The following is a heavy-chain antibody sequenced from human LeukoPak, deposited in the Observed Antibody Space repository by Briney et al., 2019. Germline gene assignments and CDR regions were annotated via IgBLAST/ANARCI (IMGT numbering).Heavy chain of an antibody. Sequence: ASVKVSCKAHGYTFTSQYIHWVRQAPGQGLEWMGIVNPSGGSTSYAQKFQGRVTMTRDTSSSTVYMELNSLRSEDTAVYYCAGPQFPDILTGYSCPYYWGQGTLVTVSS. V-gene: IGHV1-46*01. CDR2: VNPSGGST. D-gene: IGHD3-9*01. CDR3: AGPQFPDILTGYSCPYY. J-gene: IGHJ4*02. CDR1: GYTFTSQY.